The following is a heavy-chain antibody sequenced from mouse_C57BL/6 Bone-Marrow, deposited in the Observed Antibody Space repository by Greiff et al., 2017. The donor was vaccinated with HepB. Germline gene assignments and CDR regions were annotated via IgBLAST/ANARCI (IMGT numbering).Heavy chain of an antibody. CDR2: INPNNGGT. CDR3: ARITSRDS. J-gene: IGHJ2*01. D-gene: IGHD1-1*01. CDR1: GYTFTDYY. V-gene: IGHV1-26*01. Sequence: EVQLQQSGPELVKPGASVKISCTASGYTFTDYYMNWVKQSPGKSLEWIGDINPNNGGTSYNQKFKGKATLTVDKSSSTAYMELRSLTSEDSAVYYCARITSRDSWGQGTTLTVSS.